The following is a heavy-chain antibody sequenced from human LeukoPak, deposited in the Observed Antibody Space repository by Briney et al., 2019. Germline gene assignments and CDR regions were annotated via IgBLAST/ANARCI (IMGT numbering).Heavy chain of an antibody. D-gene: IGHD3-22*01. Sequence: SETLSLTCTVSGGSISSYYWSWIRQPPGKGLEWIGYIYYSGSTNYNPSLKSRVTISVDTSKNQFSLKLSSVTAADTAVYSCARRSGYYSGDDYWGQGILVTVSS. CDR1: GGSISSYY. CDR3: ARRSGYYSGDDY. V-gene: IGHV4-59*01. CDR2: IYYSGST. J-gene: IGHJ4*02.